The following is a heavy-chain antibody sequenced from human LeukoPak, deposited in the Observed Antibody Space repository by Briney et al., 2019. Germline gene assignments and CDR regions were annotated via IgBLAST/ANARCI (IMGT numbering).Heavy chain of an antibody. Sequence: SVTVSCTASGYTFTIYGLSWVRQAPGQGLEWMGGIIPIFGTANYAQKFQGRVTITADESTSTAYMELSSLRSEDTAVYYCARDLTSWGQGTLVTVSS. CDR2: IIPIFGTA. CDR3: ARDLTS. D-gene: IGHD1-14*01. CDR1: GYTFTIYG. J-gene: IGHJ4*02. V-gene: IGHV1-69*13.